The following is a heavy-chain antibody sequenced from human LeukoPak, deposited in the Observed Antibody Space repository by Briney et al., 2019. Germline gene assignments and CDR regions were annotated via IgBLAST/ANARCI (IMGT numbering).Heavy chain of an antibody. V-gene: IGHV1-69*13. D-gene: IGHD6-19*01. Sequence: SVKVSCKASGGTFRRFAMSWVRQAPGQGLEWMGGIIPIFGSANYAQKFQGRVTITADESTSTAYMELSNLRSEDTAVYYCAGGVSSGWYRNSEFDYWGQGTLVTVSS. CDR3: AGGVSSGWYRNSEFDY. CDR2: IIPIFGSA. CDR1: GGTFRRFA. J-gene: IGHJ4*02.